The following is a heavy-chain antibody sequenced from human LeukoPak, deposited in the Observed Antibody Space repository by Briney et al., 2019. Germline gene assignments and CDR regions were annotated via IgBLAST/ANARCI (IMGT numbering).Heavy chain of an antibody. V-gene: IGHV4-34*01. J-gene: IGHJ4*02. Sequence: SETLSLTCAVYGGSFSGYYWSWIRQPPGKGLKWIGEINHSGSTNYNPSLKSRVTISVDTSKNQFSLKLSSVTAADTAVYYCAKPADTAMGSDYWGQGTLVTVSS. CDR3: AKPADTAMGSDY. CDR1: GGSFSGYY. D-gene: IGHD5-18*01. CDR2: INHSGST.